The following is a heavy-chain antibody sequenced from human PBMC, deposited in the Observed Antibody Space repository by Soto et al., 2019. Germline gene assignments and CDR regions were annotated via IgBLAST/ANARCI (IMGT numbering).Heavy chain of an antibody. V-gene: IGHV4-59*01. CDR2: IYYSGST. CDR1: GGSISSYY. CDR3: ARGISTSSLMLPFDY. D-gene: IGHD2-2*01. J-gene: IGHJ4*02. Sequence: PSETLSLTCTVSGGSISSYYWSWIRQPPGKGLEWIGYIYYSGSTNYNPSLKSRVTISVDTSKNQFSLKLSSVTAADTAVYYCARGISTSSLMLPFDYSGQGTLVTVSS.